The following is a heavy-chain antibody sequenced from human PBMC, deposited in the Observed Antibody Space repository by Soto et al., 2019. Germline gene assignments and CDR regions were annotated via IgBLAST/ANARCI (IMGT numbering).Heavy chain of an antibody. CDR2: IWPDGTKE. CDR1: GFTFSSYG. Sequence: PGGSLRLSCAASGFTFSSYGMHWVRQAPGRGLEWVAVIWPDGTKEYYEDSVKGRFTISRDNSKNTLYLQIKSLRDGGTAVYYCARGGRDGYETGGFDYWGQGTLVTVSS. CDR3: ARGGRDGYETGGFDY. J-gene: IGHJ4*02. V-gene: IGHV3-33*01. D-gene: IGHD5-12*01.